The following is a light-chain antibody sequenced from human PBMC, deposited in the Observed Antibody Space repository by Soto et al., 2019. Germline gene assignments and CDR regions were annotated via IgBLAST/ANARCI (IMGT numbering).Light chain of an antibody. Sequence: DIVLTQSPGTLSLSPGERATLSCTASQSVTSGYLAWYQQRPGQSPRRLIYAASDRATGVPARFSGSGSGTEFTLTINSLQSEDFAVYYCQQYAQRWTFGQGTKVDI. J-gene: IGKJ1*01. CDR1: QSVTSGY. CDR3: QQYAQRWT. V-gene: IGKV3-20*01. CDR2: AAS.